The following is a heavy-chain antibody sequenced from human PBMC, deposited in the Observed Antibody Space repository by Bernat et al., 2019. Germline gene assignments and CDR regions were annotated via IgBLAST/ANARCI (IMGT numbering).Heavy chain of an antibody. V-gene: IGHV3-30-3*01. CDR3: ARGSHRPTWIQDYYYGMDV. Sequence: QVQLVESGGGVVQPGRSLRLSCAASGFTFSSYAMHWVRQAPGKGLEWVAVISYDGSNKYYADSVKGRFTISRDNSKNTLYLKMNSLRAEDTAVYYCARGSHRPTWIQDYYYGMDVWGRGTTVTVSS. CDR1: GFTFSSYA. CDR2: ISYDGSNK. D-gene: IGHD5-18*01. J-gene: IGHJ6*02.